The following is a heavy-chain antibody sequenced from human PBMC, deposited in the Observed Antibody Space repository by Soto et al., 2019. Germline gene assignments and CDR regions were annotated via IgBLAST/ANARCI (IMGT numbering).Heavy chain of an antibody. J-gene: IGHJ4*02. V-gene: IGHV4-59*01. CDR1: GGSISSYY. Sequence: PSETLSLTCTVSGGSISSYYWSWIRQPPGKGLEWIGYIYYSGSTNYNPSLKSRVTISVDTSKNQFSLKLSSVTAADTAVYYCARAYYDFWSDYYDPQKGYYFDYWGQGTLVTVSS. D-gene: IGHD3-3*01. CDR3: ARAYYDFWSDYYDPQKGYYFDY. CDR2: IYYSGST.